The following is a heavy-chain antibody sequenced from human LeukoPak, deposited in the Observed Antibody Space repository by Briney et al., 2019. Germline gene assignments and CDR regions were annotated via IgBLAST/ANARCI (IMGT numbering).Heavy chain of an antibody. Sequence: SETLSLTCTVSGGSISSSSYYWGWIRQPPGKGLEWIGSIYYSGSTSYNPSLKSRVTISVDTSKNQFSLKLNSVTAADTAVYYCARGDSTAYYPVYWGQGTLVTVSS. CDR1: GGSISSSSYY. CDR2: IYYSGST. CDR3: ARGDSTAYYPVY. V-gene: IGHV4-39*07. J-gene: IGHJ4*02. D-gene: IGHD3-22*01.